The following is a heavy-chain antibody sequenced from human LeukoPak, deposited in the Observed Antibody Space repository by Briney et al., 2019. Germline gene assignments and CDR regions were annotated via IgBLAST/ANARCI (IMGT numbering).Heavy chain of an antibody. J-gene: IGHJ4*02. D-gene: IGHD5-18*01. CDR1: GFTFSNYA. V-gene: IGHV3-23*01. CDR2: ISGSAHKI. Sequence: GGSLRHSCVGSGFTFSNYAMSWVRQAPGKGLDWVSVISGSAHKIRYADSVRGRFTISRDNSENTVYLQMNNLRGEDTAIYYCAGRITGYSSGYVFWGQGTLVTVSS. CDR3: AGRITGYSSGYVF.